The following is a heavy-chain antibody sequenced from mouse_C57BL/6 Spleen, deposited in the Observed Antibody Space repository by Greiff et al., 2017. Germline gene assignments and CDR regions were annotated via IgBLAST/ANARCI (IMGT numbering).Heavy chain of an antibody. CDR1: GFTFSSYG. J-gene: IGHJ2*01. Sequence: EVKLVESGGDLVKPGGSLKLSCAASGFTFSSYGMSWVRQTPDKRLEWVATISSGGSYTYYPDSVKGRFTISRDNAKNTLYLQMSSLKSEDTAMYYCARVITTVVATYYFDYWGQGTTLTVSS. V-gene: IGHV5-6*02. D-gene: IGHD1-1*01. CDR3: ARVITTVVATYYFDY. CDR2: ISSGGSYT.